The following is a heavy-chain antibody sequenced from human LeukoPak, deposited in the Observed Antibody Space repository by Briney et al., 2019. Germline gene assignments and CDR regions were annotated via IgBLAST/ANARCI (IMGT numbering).Heavy chain of an antibody. CDR3: ARGKAPLTYYGSGPIDY. CDR2: IYTSGST. CDR1: GGSISSYY. Sequence: SETLSLTCTVSGGSISSYYWSWIRQPAGKGLEWIGRIYTSGSTNYNPSLKSRVTMSVDTSKNQFSLKLSSVTAADTAVYYCARGKAPLTYYGSGPIDYWGQGTLVTVSS. J-gene: IGHJ4*02. V-gene: IGHV4-4*07. D-gene: IGHD3-10*01.